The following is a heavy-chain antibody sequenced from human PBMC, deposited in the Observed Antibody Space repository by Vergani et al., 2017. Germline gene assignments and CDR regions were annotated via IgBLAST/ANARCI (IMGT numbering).Heavy chain of an antibody. V-gene: IGHV4-38-2*01. J-gene: IGHJ3*02. CDR3: ARQFWVSQGVGAFET. D-gene: IGHD3-16*01. Sequence: QVQLQESGPGLVKPSETLSLTCAVSGYSISRGYYWGWIRQPPGKGLEWIATVFHSGSAYYNPSLRRRVTISVDTSKNQFSLRLTTLTAPDTAVYYCARQFWVSQGVGAFETWGRGTEVSVSS. CDR2: VFHSGSA. CDR1: GYSISRGYY.